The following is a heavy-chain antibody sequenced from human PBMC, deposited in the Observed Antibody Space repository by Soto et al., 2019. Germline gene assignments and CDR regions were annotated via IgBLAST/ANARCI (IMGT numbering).Heavy chain of an antibody. CDR2: IWYDGSNK. Sequence: GESLKISCAASGFTFSSYGMHWVRQAPGKGLEWVAVIWYDGSNKYYADSVKGRFTISRDNSKNTLYLQMNSLRAEDTAVYYCARGQDYGGNPDAFDIWGQGTMVTVSS. V-gene: IGHV3-33*01. CDR3: ARGQDYGGNPDAFDI. CDR1: GFTFSSYG. D-gene: IGHD4-17*01. J-gene: IGHJ3*02.